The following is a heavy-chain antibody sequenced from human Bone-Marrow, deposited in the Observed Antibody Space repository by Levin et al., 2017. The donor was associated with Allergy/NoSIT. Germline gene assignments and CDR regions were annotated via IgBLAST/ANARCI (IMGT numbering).Heavy chain of an antibody. V-gene: IGHV2-5*02. J-gene: IGHJ4*02. CDR1: GFSLSTSGVG. CDR2: IYWDDDK. CDR3: AHRLTPRQNNWNYGYFDY. Sequence: SGPTLVKPTQTLTLTCTFSGFSLSTSGVGVGWIRQPPGKALEWLGFIYWDDDKLYSPSLKNRLTVTKDTANNQVVLIMTNMDSVDTATYYCAHRLTPRQNNWNYGYFDYWGPGTLVTVSS. D-gene: IGHD1-7*01.